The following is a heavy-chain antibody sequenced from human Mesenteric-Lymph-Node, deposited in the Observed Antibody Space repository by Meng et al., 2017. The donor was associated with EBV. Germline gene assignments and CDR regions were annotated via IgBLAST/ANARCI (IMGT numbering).Heavy chain of an antibody. Sequence: QVHLQQWVAGLLWPSATLSLTCAVYGGSFSGYFSTWLRQPPGKGLEWIGEISHTGGTNYNPSLKSRVTISLDTSKNQFSLNLNSVTAADTAVYYCARGPYSDWPLAAYWGQGTLVTVSS. D-gene: IGHD3/OR15-3a*01. CDR3: ARGPYSDWPLAAY. CDR2: ISHTGGT. J-gene: IGHJ4*02. V-gene: IGHV4-34*01. CDR1: GGSFSGYF.